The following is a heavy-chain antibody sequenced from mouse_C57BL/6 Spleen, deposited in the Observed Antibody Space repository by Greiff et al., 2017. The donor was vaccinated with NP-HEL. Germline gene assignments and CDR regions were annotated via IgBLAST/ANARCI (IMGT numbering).Heavy chain of an antibody. CDR3: TISTVVDYFDY. CDR2: IDPEAGDT. Sequence: VQLQQSGAELVRPGASVKLSCTASGFNIKDYYMHWVKQRPEQGLEWIGRIDPEAGDTEYAPKFQGKATMTADTSSNTAYLQLRSLTSEDTAVYYCTISTVVDYFDYWGQGTTLTVSS. V-gene: IGHV14-1*01. CDR1: GFNIKDYY. D-gene: IGHD1-1*01. J-gene: IGHJ2*01.